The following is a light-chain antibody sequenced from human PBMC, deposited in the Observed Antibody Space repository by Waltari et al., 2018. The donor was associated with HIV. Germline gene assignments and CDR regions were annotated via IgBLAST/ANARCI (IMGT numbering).Light chain of an antibody. CDR2: EVT. Sequence: QSALTQPPSASGSLGQSVTISCTGSSSDIAAYDSVSWFPPPPLSPPKLLLYEVTRRPSTVSDRFSGSRSGSTAFLTVAGLQPDDEATYFCSSYGDSLRVLFGGGTNVTVL. CDR1: SSDIAAYDS. J-gene: IGLJ3*02. V-gene: IGLV2-8*01. CDR3: SSYGDSLRVL.